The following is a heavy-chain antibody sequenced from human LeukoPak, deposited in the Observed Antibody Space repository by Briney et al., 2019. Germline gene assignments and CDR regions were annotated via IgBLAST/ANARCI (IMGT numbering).Heavy chain of an antibody. CDR2: ISSGSSSI. CDR1: GFTFSSYS. J-gene: IGHJ4*02. D-gene: IGHD6-19*01. Sequence: PGGSLRLSCAVSGFTFSSYSMNWVRQAPGKGLESVSYISSGSSSIYYADSVKGRFTISRDNAKNSLYLQMNSLRDEDTAVYYCARGLGSGWYEDYWGQGTLVTVSS. CDR3: ARGLGSGWYEDY. V-gene: IGHV3-48*02.